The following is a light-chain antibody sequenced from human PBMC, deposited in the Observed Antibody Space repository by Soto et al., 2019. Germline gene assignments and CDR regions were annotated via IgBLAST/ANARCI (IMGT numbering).Light chain of an antibody. CDR3: QPYSRSPLQIT. V-gene: IGKV3-20*01. J-gene: IGKJ5*01. Sequence: VFTQSPCTLALSAGERASLSCRASQSVSSNYLAWYQHKPGRAPRLLIDGASSRAAGIPDRFSGSGSGTDCTLTISRLEPEDFAVYYCQPYSRSPLQITFGQGTRLAIK. CDR1: QSVSSNY. CDR2: GAS.